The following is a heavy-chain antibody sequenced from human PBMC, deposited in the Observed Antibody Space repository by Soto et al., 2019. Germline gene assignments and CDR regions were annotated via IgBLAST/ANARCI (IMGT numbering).Heavy chain of an antibody. V-gene: IGHV5-51*01. Sequence: GESLKISCKGSGYSFTSYWSGWVRQMPGKGLEWVGIIYPGDSDTRYSPSFQGQVTISADKSISTAYLQWSSLKASDTAMYYCARLNDFWSGYYSPPQYYYYGMDVWGQGTTVTVSS. D-gene: IGHD3-3*01. J-gene: IGHJ6*02. CDR2: IYPGDSDT. CDR3: ARLNDFWSGYYSPPQYYYYGMDV. CDR1: GYSFTSYW.